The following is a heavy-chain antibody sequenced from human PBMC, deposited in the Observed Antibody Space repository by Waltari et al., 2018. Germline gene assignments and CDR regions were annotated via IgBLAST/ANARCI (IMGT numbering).Heavy chain of an antibody. V-gene: IGHV4-38-2*01. CDR2: IYQSGST. CDR3: ARSVGAVAGLPLGY. J-gene: IGHJ4*02. D-gene: IGHD6-19*01. Sequence: QVQLQESGPGLVKPSETLSLTCAVSGYSISSGYYWGWIRQPPGKGLEWIGSIYQSGSTNYNPSLKSRVTISVDTSKNQFSLKLSSVTAADTAVYYCARSVGAVAGLPLGYWGQGTLVTVSS. CDR1: GYSISSGYY.